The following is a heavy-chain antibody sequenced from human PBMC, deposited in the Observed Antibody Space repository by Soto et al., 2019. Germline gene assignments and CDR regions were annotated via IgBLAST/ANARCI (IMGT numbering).Heavy chain of an antibody. CDR2: IIPFFGTT. CDR1: GGTFSSYA. D-gene: IGHD4-17*01. J-gene: IGHJ2*01. CDR3: ARRHYGDYWRSYWYFDL. Sequence: QVQLVQSGAEVKKPGSSVKVSCKASGGTFSSYAISWVRQAPGQGLEWMGGIIPFFGTTNYAQKFQGRVTITADKSTSTAYMELSSLRSEDTAVYYCARRHYGDYWRSYWYFDLWGRGTLVTVSS. V-gene: IGHV1-69*06.